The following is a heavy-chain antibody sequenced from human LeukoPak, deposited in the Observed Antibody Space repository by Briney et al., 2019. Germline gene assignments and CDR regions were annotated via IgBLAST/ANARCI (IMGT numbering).Heavy chain of an antibody. CDR2: MNPNSGNT. CDR1: GYTCTSYD. V-gene: IGHV1-8*01. CDR3: ARAPPQYCSGGSCSGLQWLGYYFDY. Sequence: ASVKVSCKASGYTCTSYDINWVRQATGQGLEWMGWMNPNSGNTGYAQQFQGRVTMTRNTTISTAYMELSSLRSEDSAVYYCARAPPQYCSGGSCSGLQWLGYYFDYWGQGTLVTVSS. J-gene: IGHJ4*02. D-gene: IGHD2-15*01.